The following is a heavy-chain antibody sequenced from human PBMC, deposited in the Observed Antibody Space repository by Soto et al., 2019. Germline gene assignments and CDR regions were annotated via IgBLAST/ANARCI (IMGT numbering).Heavy chain of an antibody. D-gene: IGHD2-2*02. J-gene: IGHJ4*02. V-gene: IGHV3-48*02. CDR1: GFTFSSYS. CDR3: ARDQADRYCVPSSCYSPLEH. Sequence: GGSLRLSCAASGFTFSSYSMNLVRQAPGKGLECVSYISIDSSFIHYADSVKGRFTMSRDNAKNSLYLQMNSLRDEDTAVYFCARDQADRYCVPSSCYSPLEHWGQGTMVTVSS. CDR2: ISIDSSFI.